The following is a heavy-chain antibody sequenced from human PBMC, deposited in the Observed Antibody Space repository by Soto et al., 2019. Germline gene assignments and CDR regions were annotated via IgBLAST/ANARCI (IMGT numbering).Heavy chain of an antibody. CDR2: IYYSGST. CDR1: GGSISISSYY. V-gene: IGHV4-39*01. J-gene: IGHJ3*02. D-gene: IGHD6-13*01. CDR3: ASIAAAGTGDAFDI. Sequence: KPSETLSLTCTGSGGSISISSYYWGWIRQPPGKGLEWIGSIYYSGSTYYNPSLKSRVTISVDTSKNQLSLKLSSVTAADTAVYYCASIAAAGTGDAFDIWGQGKMVTVSS.